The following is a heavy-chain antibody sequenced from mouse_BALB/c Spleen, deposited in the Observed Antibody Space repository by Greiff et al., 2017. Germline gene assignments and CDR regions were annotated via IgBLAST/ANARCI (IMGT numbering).Heavy chain of an antibody. J-gene: IGHJ2*01. V-gene: IGHV1S81*02. CDR2: INPSNGRT. Sequence: QVQLKQPGAEPVKPGASVKLSCKASGYTFTSYWMHWVKQRPGQGLEWIGEINPSNGRTNYNEKFKSKATLTVDKSSSTAYMQLSSLTSEDSAVYYCARGGYYYGSRYYFDYWGQGTTLTVSS. CDR3: ARGGYYYGSRYYFDY. D-gene: IGHD1-1*01. CDR1: GYTFTSYW.